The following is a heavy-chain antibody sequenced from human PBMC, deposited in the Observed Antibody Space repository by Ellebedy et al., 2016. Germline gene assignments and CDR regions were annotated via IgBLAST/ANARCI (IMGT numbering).Heavy chain of an antibody. CDR1: GFTLSSYG. CDR3: ARSPSPSIVVVPAAMLGLDY. CDR2: IWYDGSNK. J-gene: IGHJ4*02. Sequence: GESLKISCAASGFTLSSYGMHWVRQAPGKGLEWVAVIWYDGSNKYYADSVKGPFTISRDNSKNTLYLQMNSLRAEDTAVYYCARSPSPSIVVVPAAMLGLDYWGQGTLVSVSS. D-gene: IGHD2-2*01. V-gene: IGHV3-33*01.